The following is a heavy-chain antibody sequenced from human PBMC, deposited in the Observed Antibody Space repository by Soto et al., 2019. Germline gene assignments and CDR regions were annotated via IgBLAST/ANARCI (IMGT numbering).Heavy chain of an antibody. V-gene: IGHV4-39*01. CDR2: IHYSGST. CDR3: AENSVYAPRAFDI. Sequence: QLQLQESGPGLVKPSETLSLTCTVSGGSISSSSYYWGWIRQPPGKGLEWIGSIHYSGSTYYNPSLKLLLTIPLPTSNNQFSLKLTSVTAADTAVYYCAENSVYAPRAFDIWGQGTIVTVSS. CDR1: GGSISSSSYY. J-gene: IGHJ3*02. D-gene: IGHD5-12*01.